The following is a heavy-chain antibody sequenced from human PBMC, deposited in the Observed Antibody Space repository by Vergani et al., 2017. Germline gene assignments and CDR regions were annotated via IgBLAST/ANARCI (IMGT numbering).Heavy chain of an antibody. Sequence: EVQLVESGGGLVQPGGSLRLSCAASGFTFSSYWMSWVRQAPGKGLEGVANIKQDGSEKYYVDSVKGRFTLSRDNAKNSLYLQMHSLRAEDTAVYYCARDRDGRGYYFDYWGQGTLVTVSS. CDR3: ARDRDGRGYYFDY. CDR1: GFTFSSYW. D-gene: IGHD5-24*01. J-gene: IGHJ4*02. V-gene: IGHV3-7*01. CDR2: IKQDGSEK.